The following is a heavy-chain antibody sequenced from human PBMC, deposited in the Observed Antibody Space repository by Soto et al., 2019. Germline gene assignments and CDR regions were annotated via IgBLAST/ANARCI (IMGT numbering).Heavy chain of an antibody. V-gene: IGHV5-51*01. J-gene: IGHJ4*02. CDR2: IYPSDSDT. CDR3: ARGGVSTRTFDY. CDR1: GYNFAGYW. Sequence: GESLKISCKGSGYNFAGYWIAWVRQMPGKGLELMGIIYPSDSDTRYRPSFQGQITISADKSISSAYLQWSSLRASDTAMYYCARGGVSTRTFDYWGQGTPVTVSS. D-gene: IGHD3-3*01.